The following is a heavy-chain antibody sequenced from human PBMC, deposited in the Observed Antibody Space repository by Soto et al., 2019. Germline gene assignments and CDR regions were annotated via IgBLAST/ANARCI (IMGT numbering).Heavy chain of an antibody. D-gene: IGHD3-3*02. CDR2: IKSQNDGGTT. CDR3: TADLPAFIPQVDS. V-gene: IGHV3-15*07. Sequence: GSLRLSCAASGFTFNYYWMHWVRQAPGKGLEWVGRIKSQNDGGTTDYAAPVRDRFTISKDDSINTLYLQMNSLQTEDTGVYFCTADLPAFIPQVDSWGQGTLVTVSS. J-gene: IGHJ4*02. CDR1: GFTFNYYW.